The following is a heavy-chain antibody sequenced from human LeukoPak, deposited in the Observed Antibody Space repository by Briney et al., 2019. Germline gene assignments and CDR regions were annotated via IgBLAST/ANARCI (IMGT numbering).Heavy chain of an antibody. V-gene: IGHV3-23*01. J-gene: IGHJ4*02. CDR3: AKSSRYGTGWYGRIDY. CDR1: GFTFSSHA. CDR2: INDGGDNK. D-gene: IGHD6-19*01. Sequence: GGSLRLSCADSGFTFSSHAMSWVRQAPGKGLEWVSAINDGGDNKQYTDSVKGRFTISRDNSKNTLYLQMSSLRADDTAVYYCAKSSRYGTGWYGRIDYWGQGMLVTVSS.